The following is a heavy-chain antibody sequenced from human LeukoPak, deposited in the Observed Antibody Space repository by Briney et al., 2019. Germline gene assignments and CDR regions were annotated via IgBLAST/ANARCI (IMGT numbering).Heavy chain of an antibody. CDR1: GDNVSSNSAA. J-gene: IGHJ3*02. D-gene: IGHD3-22*01. V-gene: IGHV6-1*01. CDR3: ARCFISPLGGYYYSDAFDI. CDR2: TYYRSKWYN. Sequence: SQTLSLTCAISGDNVSSNSAAWNWIRQSPSRGLEWLGRTYYRSKWYNDYEESVKSRITINPDTSKNQFSLKLSSVTAADTAVYYCARCFISPLGGYYYSDAFDIWGQGTMVTVSS.